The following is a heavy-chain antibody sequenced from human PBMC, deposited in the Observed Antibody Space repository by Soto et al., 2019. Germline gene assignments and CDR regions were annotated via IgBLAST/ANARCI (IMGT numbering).Heavy chain of an antibody. CDR2: MSGSGGST. J-gene: IGHJ4*02. D-gene: IGHD3-10*01. Sequence: SGGGLVQPGGSLRLSCAASGFTFSPYAMSWVRQAPGKGLEWVSGMSGSGGSTYYADSVKGRFTISRDNSKNTLYLQMNSLRAEDTAVYYCMNLYSYGSGSYYKWGQGTLVTVSS. V-gene: IGHV3-23*01. CDR1: GFTFSPYA. CDR3: MNLYSYGSGSYYK.